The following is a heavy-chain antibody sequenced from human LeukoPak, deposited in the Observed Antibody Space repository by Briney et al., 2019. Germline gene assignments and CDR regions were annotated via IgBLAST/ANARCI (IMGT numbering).Heavy chain of an antibody. CDR1: GVSIRSSSFY. V-gene: IGHV4-39*01. J-gene: IGHJ4*02. D-gene: IGHD1-26*01. CDR2: FYYSGST. Sequence: SETLSLTCSVSGVSIRSSSFYWGWIRQPPGKGLEWIGNFYYSGSTYYRPSLKSRVTMSVDTSKNQFSLRLSSVTAADTAVYYCARGLRWDLTISGTSTFDYWGQGSLVTVSS. CDR3: ARGLRWDLTISGTSTFDY.